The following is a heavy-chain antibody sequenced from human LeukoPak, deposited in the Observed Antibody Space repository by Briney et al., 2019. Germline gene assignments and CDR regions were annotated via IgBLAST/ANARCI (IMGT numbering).Heavy chain of an antibody. J-gene: IGHJ4*02. D-gene: IGHD4-17*01. CDR2: IYYSGST. V-gene: IGHV4-30-4*01. CDR1: GGSISSAYYY. CDR3: ASTMTKGSEYFDC. Sequence: SETLSLTCTVSGGSISSAYYYWSWIRQPPGKGLEWIGYIYYSGSTYYNPSLKSRVTISIDTSKNQFSLKLSSVTAADTAVYYCASTMTKGSEYFDCWGQGTLVTVSS.